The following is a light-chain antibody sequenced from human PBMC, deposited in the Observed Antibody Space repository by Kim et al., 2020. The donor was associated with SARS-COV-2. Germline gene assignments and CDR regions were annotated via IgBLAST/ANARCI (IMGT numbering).Light chain of an antibody. V-gene: IGLV1-44*01. J-gene: IGLJ2*01. Sequence: RITIVLYGRHPNMGSHPVNWYQQLPGTAPTLLMHSNNQRPSGVPDRFSGSKSGTSAFLAISGLQSEDEADYYCASWDDSLNGQVVFGGGTQLTVL. CDR3: ASWDDSLNGQVV. CDR2: SNN. CDR1: PNMGSHP.